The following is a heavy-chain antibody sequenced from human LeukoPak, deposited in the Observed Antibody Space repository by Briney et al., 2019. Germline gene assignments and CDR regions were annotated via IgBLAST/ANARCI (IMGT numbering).Heavy chain of an antibody. CDR3: GRVSLYGEGSDDY. CDR1: GYTFTGYY. J-gene: IGHJ4*02. D-gene: IGHD2-15*01. CDR2: INPNSGGT. Sequence: ASVKVSCKASGYTFTGYYMHWVRQAPGQGLEWMGWINPNSGGTNYAQKFQGRVTMTRDTSITTAYMELSSLRSDDTAVYYCGRVSLYGEGSDDYWGQGTLVTVSS. V-gene: IGHV1-2*02.